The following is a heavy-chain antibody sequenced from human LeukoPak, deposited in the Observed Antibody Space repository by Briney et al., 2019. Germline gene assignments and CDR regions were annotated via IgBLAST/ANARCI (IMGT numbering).Heavy chain of an antibody. J-gene: IGHJ4*02. CDR3: ARGQTPLSPMIRGDTPVDY. D-gene: IGHD3-22*01. CDR2: IYTSGST. CDR1: GGSISSGSYY. V-gene: IGHV4-61*02. Sequence: PSETLSLTCTVSGGSISSGSYYWSWIRQPAGKGLEWIGRIYTSGSTNYNPSLKSRVTISVDTSKNQFSLKLSSVTAADTAVYYCARGQTPLSPMIRGDTPVDYWGQGTLVTVSS.